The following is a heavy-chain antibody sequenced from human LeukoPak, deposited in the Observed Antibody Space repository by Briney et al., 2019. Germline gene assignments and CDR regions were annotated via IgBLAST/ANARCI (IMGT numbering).Heavy chain of an antibody. D-gene: IGHD6-13*01. CDR2: INHSGST. CDR3: ASSLTTWYSSSFGY. Sequence: SETLSLTCAVYGGSFSGYYWSWIRQPPGKGLEWIGEINHSGSTNYNPSLKSRVTISVDTSKNQFSLKLSSVTAADTAVYYCASSLTTWYSSSFGYWGQGTLVTVSS. CDR1: GGSFSGYY. J-gene: IGHJ4*02. V-gene: IGHV4-34*01.